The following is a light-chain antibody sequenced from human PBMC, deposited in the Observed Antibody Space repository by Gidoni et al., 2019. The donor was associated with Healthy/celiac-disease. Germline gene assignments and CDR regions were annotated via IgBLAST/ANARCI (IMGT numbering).Light chain of an antibody. CDR1: SSNIGSNY. V-gene: IGLV1-47*01. CDR2: RNN. Sequence: QSVQTQPPSASATPGQRVTISCSGSSSNIGSNYVYWYQQLPGTAPKLLIYRNNQRPSGVPGRFSGSKSGTSASLAISGLQSEDEADYYCAAWDDSLSGPSFGTGTKVTVL. J-gene: IGLJ1*01. CDR3: AAWDDSLSGPS.